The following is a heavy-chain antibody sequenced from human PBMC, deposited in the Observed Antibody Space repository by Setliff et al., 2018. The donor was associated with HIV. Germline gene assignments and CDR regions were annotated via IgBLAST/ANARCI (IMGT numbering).Heavy chain of an antibody. CDR2: IKHDGSEK. CDR3: ASSRGYFVQAD. CDR1: GFTFSTYW. J-gene: IGHJ4*02. Sequence: PGGSLRLSCAASGFTFSTYWMNWVRQAPGKGLEWVANIKHDGSEKYYVDSVKGRFIISRDNAKNSLYLQMNSLRAEDTAVYYCASSRGYFVQADWGQGTLGTVSS. V-gene: IGHV3-7*01. D-gene: IGHD3-22*01.